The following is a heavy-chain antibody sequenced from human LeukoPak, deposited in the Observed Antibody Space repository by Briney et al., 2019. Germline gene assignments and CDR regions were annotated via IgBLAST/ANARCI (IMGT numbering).Heavy chain of an antibody. CDR1: GFTFSSYA. CDR2: ISGSGGST. Sequence: GGSLRLSCAASGFTFSSYAMSWVRQAPGKGLEWVSAISGSGGSTYYADSVKGRFTISRDNSKNTLYLQMNSLRAEDTAVYYCARHRRDGYEVLYFDYWGQGTLVTVSS. D-gene: IGHD5-24*01. CDR3: ARHRRDGYEVLYFDY. J-gene: IGHJ4*02. V-gene: IGHV3-23*01.